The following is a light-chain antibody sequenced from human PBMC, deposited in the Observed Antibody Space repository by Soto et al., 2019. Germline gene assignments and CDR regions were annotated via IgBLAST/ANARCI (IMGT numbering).Light chain of an antibody. CDR2: DNN. CDR1: SSNLGKTY. Sequence: QSVLTQPPSVSAAPGQKVSISCSGSSSNLGKTYVYWYQQLPGTAPKLLIYDNNKRPSGIPDRFSGSKSGTAATLGITGLQTGDEADYYCGTWDYSLSAGVFGGGTKLTVL. V-gene: IGLV1-51*01. CDR3: GTWDYSLSAGV. J-gene: IGLJ2*01.